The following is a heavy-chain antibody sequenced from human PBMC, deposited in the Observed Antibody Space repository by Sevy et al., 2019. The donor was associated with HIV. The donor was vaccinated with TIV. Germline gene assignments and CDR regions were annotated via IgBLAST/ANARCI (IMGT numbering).Heavy chain of an antibody. CDR1: GFTFDDYT. CDR3: TRVEGAADWGMDV. J-gene: IGHJ6*02. D-gene: IGHD1-26*01. CDR2: IRSKAYGGTT. Sequence: GGSLRLSCRASGFTFDDYTMSWVRQAPGKGLEWVAFIRSKAYGGTTEYAASVKGRFTISRDKSKSIAYLQMNSLKTEDTAVYYCTRVEGAADWGMDVWGQGTTVTVSS. V-gene: IGHV3-49*04.